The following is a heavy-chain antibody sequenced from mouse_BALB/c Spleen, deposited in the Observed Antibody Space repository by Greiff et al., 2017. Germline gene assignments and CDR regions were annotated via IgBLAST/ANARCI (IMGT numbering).Heavy chain of an antibody. CDR2: INSNGGST. CDR3: ARDQIYYGVFDV. J-gene: IGHJ1*01. V-gene: IGHV5-6-3*01. CDR1: GFTFSSYG. Sequence: EVKLQESGGGLVQPGGSLKLSCAASGFTFSSYGMSWVRQTPDKRLELVATINSNGGSTYYPDSVKGRFTISRDNAKNTLYLQMSSLKSEDTAMYYCARDQIYYGVFDVWGAGTTVTVSS. D-gene: IGHD2-1*01.